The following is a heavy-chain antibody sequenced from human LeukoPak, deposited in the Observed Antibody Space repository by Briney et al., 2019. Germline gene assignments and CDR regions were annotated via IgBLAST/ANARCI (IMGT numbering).Heavy chain of an antibody. CDR3: VLGGYFDY. Sequence: GGSLRLSCAASGFTFRSYGMHWVRQAPGKGLEWVAVISYDGSNKYYADSVKGRFTISRDNSKNTLYLEMNRLRAEDTAVYYCVLGGYFDYWGQGTLVTVSS. D-gene: IGHD2-15*01. V-gene: IGHV3-30*03. J-gene: IGHJ4*02. CDR2: ISYDGSNK. CDR1: GFTFRSYG.